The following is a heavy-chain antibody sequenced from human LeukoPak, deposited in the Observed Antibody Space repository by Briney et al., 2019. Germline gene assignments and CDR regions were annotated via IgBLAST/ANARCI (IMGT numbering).Heavy chain of an antibody. CDR3: ARALDSSSSRYQAFEY. J-gene: IGHJ4*02. CDR2: IKQDGSEK. V-gene: IGHV3-7*01. CDR1: GFTFSNYW. D-gene: IGHD2-2*01. Sequence: GGSLRLSXAASGFTFSNYWMSWVRQAPGKGLEWVANIKQDGSEKYYVDSVKGRFTISRDNAKNSLYLQMNSLRAEDTAVYYCARALDSSSSRYQAFEYWGQGTLVTVSS.